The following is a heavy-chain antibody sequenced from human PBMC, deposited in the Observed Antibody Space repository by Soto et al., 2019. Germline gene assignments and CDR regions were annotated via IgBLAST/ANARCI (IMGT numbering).Heavy chain of an antibody. V-gene: IGHV3-33*01. Sequence: QVQLVESGGGVVQPGRSLRLSCAASGFTFSSYGMHWVRQAPGKGLEWVAVIWYDGSNKYYADSVKGRFTISRDNSKNTLSLQMNSLRAEDTAVYYCARDALHYYYSMDVWGQGTTVTVSS. CDR3: ARDALHYYYSMDV. CDR1: GFTFSSYG. CDR2: IWYDGSNK. J-gene: IGHJ6*02.